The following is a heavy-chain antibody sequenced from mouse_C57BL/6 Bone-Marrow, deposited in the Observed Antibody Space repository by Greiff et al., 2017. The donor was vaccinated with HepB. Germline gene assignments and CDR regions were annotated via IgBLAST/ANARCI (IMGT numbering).Heavy chain of an antibody. V-gene: IGHV1-82*01. J-gene: IGHJ4*01. CDR2: IYPGDGDT. CDR1: GYAFSSSW. D-gene: IGHD1-1*01. Sequence: VQVVESGPELVKPGASVKISCKASGYAFSSSWMNWVKQRPGKGLEWIGRIYPGDGDTNYNGKFKGKATLTADKSSSTAYMQLSSLTSEDSAVYFCARSYYYGSSYAMDYWGQGTSVTVSS. CDR3: ARSYYYGSSYAMDY.